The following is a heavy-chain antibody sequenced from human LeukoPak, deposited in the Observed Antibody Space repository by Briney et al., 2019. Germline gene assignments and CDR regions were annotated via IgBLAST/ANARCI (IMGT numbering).Heavy chain of an antibody. V-gene: IGHV3-30-3*01. CDR2: ISYDGSNK. J-gene: IGHJ4*02. CDR3: AKDGVGIFDY. Sequence: PGGSLRLSCAASGFTFSSYAMHWVRQAPGKGLEWVAVISYDGSNKYYADSVRGRFTISRDNSKNTLYLQMNSLRAEDTAVYYCAKDGVGIFDYWGQGTLVTVSS. CDR1: GFTFSSYA. D-gene: IGHD3-3*01.